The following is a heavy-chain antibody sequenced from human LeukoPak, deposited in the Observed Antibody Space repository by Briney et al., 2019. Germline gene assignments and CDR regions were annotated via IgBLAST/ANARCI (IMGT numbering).Heavy chain of an antibody. CDR2: INPNSGGT. D-gene: IGHD4-17*01. CDR1: GYTFTGYY. J-gene: IGHJ4*02. CDR3: ARDCAGYGDYAFDY. V-gene: IGHV1-2*02. Sequence: HWASVNVSCTASGYTFTGYYMHWVRQAPGQGLEWMGWINPNSGGTNYAQKFQGRVTMTRDTSISTAYMELSRLRSDDTAVYYCARDCAGYGDYAFDYWGQGTLVTVSS.